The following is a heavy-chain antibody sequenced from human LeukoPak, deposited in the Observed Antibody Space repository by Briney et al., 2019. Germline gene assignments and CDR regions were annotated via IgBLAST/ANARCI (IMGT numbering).Heavy chain of an antibody. CDR2: IQDDESNK. Sequence: GGSLRLSCAASGFTFNDYSMSWIRQAPGKGLGWVAFIQDDESNKFYADSVKGRFTISRDNSKNTLFLQMNSLRPEDTALYYCAKQMVERPHYYYMDVWGKGTTVTVSS. CDR1: GFTFNDYS. D-gene: IGHD2-15*01. J-gene: IGHJ6*03. CDR3: AKQMVERPHYYYMDV. V-gene: IGHV3-30*02.